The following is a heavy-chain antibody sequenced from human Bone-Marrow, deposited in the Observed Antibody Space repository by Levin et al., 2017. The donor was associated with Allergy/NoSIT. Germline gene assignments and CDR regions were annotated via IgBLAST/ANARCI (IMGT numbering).Heavy chain of an antibody. CDR1: GYTFTNYG. V-gene: IGHV1-18*01. J-gene: IGHJ4*02. CDR3: ARFYYDTSGNYKY. Sequence: PPASVKVSCTASGYTFTNYGISWVRQAPGQGLEWMGWITAYNASRNYAQKLQGRVTMTTDTSTSTAYMELRSLRSDDTAVYYCARFYYDTSGNYKYWGQGTLVTVSS. CDR2: ITAYNASR. D-gene: IGHD3-22*01.